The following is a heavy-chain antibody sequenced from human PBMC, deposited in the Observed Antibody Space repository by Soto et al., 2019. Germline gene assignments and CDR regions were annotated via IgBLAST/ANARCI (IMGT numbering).Heavy chain of an antibody. D-gene: IGHD6-13*01. Sequence: SETLSLTCTVSGGSISSSSYYWGWIRQPPGKGLEWIGSIYYSGSTYYNTSLKSRVTISVDTSKNQFSLKLSSVTAADTAVYYFSRTGSSWYYGPTFRQASLKLWGQGTLVTVSS. CDR3: SRTGSSWYYGPTFRQASLKL. J-gene: IGHJ4*02. CDR1: GGSISSSSYY. V-gene: IGHV4-39*01. CDR2: IYYSGST.